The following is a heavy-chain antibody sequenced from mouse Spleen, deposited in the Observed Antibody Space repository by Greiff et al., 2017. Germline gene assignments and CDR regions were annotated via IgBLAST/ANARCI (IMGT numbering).Heavy chain of an antibody. Sequence: VQLQESGAELARPGASVKLSCKASGYTFTSYWMQWVKQRPGQGLEWIGAIYPGDGDTRYTQKFKGKATLTADKSSSTAYMQLSSLASEDSAVYDCARWWELRLGYFDVWGAGTTVTVSS. J-gene: IGHJ1*01. CDR2: IYPGDGDT. V-gene: IGHV1-87*01. D-gene: IGHD1-1*02. CDR3: ARWWELRLGYFDV. CDR1: GYTFTSYW.